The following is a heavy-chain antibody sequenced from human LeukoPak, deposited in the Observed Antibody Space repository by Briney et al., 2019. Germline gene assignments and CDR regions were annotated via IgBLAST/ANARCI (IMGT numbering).Heavy chain of an antibody. CDR1: GFTFSSYE. J-gene: IGHJ4*02. Sequence: GGSLRLSCAASGFTFSSYEMNWVRQAPGKGLEWVSYISSSGSTIYYADSVKGRFTISRDNAKNSLYLQMNTLRAEDTAVFNCAREGLLRPFDYWGQGKLVTVSS. V-gene: IGHV3-48*03. CDR2: ISSSGSTI. D-gene: IGHD3-3*01. CDR3: AREGLLRPFDY.